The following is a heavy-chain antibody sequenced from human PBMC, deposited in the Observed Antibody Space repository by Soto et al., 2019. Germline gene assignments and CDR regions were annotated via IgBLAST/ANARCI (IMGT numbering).Heavy chain of an antibody. V-gene: IGHV3-74*01. CDR1: GFTFSNYW. Sequence: PGGSLRLSCAASGFTFSNYWMHWVRQAPGKGLVWVSRINTDGSTTTYADSVKGRFTISRDNAKNTLYLQMNSLRAEDTAVYYCARVLYSSGSRGFGYWGQGTLVTVSS. CDR2: INTDGSTT. D-gene: IGHD3-22*01. J-gene: IGHJ4*02. CDR3: ARVLYSSGSRGFGY.